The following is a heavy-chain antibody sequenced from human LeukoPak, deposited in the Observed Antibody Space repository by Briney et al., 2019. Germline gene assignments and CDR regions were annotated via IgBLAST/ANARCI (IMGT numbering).Heavy chain of an antibody. CDR1: GFTFSSYS. CDR2: ISSSSSYI. J-gene: IGHJ4*02. D-gene: IGHD6-13*01. V-gene: IGHV3-21*01. Sequence: PGGSLRLSCAASGFTFSSYSMNWVRQAPGKGLEWVSSISSSSSYICYADSVKGRFTISRDNAKNSLYLQMNSLRAEDTAVYYCARGIAAAGTTFDYWGQGTLVTVSS. CDR3: ARGIAAAGTTFDY.